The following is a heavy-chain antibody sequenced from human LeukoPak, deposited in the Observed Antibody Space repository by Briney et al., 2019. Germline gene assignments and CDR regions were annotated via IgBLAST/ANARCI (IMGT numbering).Heavy chain of an antibody. Sequence: PSETLSLTCAVSGSSITSNYFWAWFRQPPGKGLEWIATIYHSWGIYFNPSLKSRVSISLDASNSQFFLKLASVTAADTAIYYCARSVTAGFFDYWGQGILITVSS. J-gene: IGHJ4*02. CDR2: IYHSWGI. CDR1: GSSITSNYF. CDR3: ARSVTAGFFDY. V-gene: IGHV4-38-2*01.